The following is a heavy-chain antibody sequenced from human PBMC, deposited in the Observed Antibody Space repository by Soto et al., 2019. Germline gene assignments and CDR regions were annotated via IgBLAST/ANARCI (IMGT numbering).Heavy chain of an antibody. CDR3: ARGRYGDY. Sequence: QVHLVQSGAEVKKPGASVKVSCKGSGYGFTTYGITWVRQAPGQGLEWMAWISAQNGNTNYAQKLQGRVTVTRDTSTSTAYMELGSLRSDDTAVYYCARGRYGDYWGQGALVTVSS. J-gene: IGHJ4*02. D-gene: IGHD1-1*01. V-gene: IGHV1-18*01. CDR2: ISAQNGNT. CDR1: GYGFTTYG.